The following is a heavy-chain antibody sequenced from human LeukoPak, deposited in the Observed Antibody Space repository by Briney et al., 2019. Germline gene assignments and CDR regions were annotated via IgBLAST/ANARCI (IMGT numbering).Heavy chain of an antibody. CDR3: GKNRYSGSLSPFDI. CDR1: KFAFSSYA. D-gene: IGHD1-26*01. Sequence: GGSLRLSCAASKFAFSSYAMSWVSQARGKGLEWVSAISGGGGNTYYADSVKGRFTISRDNSKNTLYLQMNGLRAEDTAVYYCGKNRYSGSLSPFDIWGQGTMVTVSS. J-gene: IGHJ3*02. CDR2: ISGGGGNT. V-gene: IGHV3-23*01.